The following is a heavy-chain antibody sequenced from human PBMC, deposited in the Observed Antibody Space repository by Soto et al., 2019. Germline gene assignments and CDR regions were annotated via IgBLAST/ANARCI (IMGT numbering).Heavy chain of an antibody. Sequence: SVKVSCKASGGTSSSYTISWVRQAPGQGLGWMGRIIPILGIANYAQKFQGRVTITADKSTSTAYMELSSLRSEDTAVYYCARGSGQGSYYYYMDVWGKGTTVTVSS. D-gene: IGHD3-10*01. J-gene: IGHJ6*03. CDR1: GGTSSSYT. CDR2: IIPILGIA. CDR3: ARGSGQGSYYYYMDV. V-gene: IGHV1-69*02.